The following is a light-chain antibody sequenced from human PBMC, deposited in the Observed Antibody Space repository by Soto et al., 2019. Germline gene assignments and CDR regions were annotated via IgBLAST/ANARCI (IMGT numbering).Light chain of an antibody. CDR3: QQRSNWPIT. V-gene: IGKV4-1*01. CDR1: RNLLYSSNNKNY. J-gene: IGKJ5*01. Sequence: DIVMTQSPDSLAVSLGERATINCKSSRNLLYSSNNKNYFAWYQQKPGQPPKLLIYWASTRESGVPDRFSGSGSGTDFTLTTSSLEPEDFAVYYCQQRSNWPITFGQGTRLEIK. CDR2: WAS.